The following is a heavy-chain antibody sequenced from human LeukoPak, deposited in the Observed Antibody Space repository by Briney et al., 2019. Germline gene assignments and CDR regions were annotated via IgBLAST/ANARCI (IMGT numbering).Heavy chain of an antibody. J-gene: IGHJ6*03. Sequence: GGSLRLSCAASGFTFSSYAMSWVRQAPGKGLEWVSAISGSGGSTYYADSVKGRFTISRDNAKNSLSLQMNSLRAEDTAVYYCARDPYNGYYGDDYYYYMDVWGKGTTVTISS. CDR1: GFTFSSYA. V-gene: IGHV3-23*01. D-gene: IGHD4-17*01. CDR2: ISGSGGST. CDR3: ARDPYNGYYGDDYYYYMDV.